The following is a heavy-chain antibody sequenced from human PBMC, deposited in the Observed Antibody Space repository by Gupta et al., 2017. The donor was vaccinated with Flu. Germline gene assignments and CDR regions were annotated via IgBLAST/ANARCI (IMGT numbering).Heavy chain of an antibody. J-gene: IGHJ6*02. CDR1: GFTFSGSA. Sequence: EVQLVEFGGGLVQPGGSLKLSCAASGFTFSGSAMHWVRQASGKGLEWVGRIRSKANSYATAYAASVKGRFTISRDDSKNMVYLQMNSLKTEDTAVYSCTSSAGYGMDAWGQGTTVTVSS. CDR2: IRSKANSYAT. V-gene: IGHV3-73*02. CDR3: TSSAGYGMDA. D-gene: IGHD3-10*01.